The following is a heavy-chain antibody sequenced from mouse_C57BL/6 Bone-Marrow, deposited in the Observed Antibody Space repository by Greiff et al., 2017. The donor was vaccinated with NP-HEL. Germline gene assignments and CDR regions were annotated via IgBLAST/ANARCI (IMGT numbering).Heavy chain of an antibody. Sequence: EVQGVESGGDLVKPGGSLKLSCAASGFTFSSYGMSWVRQTPDKRLEWVATISSGGSYTYYPDSVKGRFTIPRDNAKNTLYLQMSSLKSEDTAMYYCARDYYGSSYGGYWGQGTTLTVSS. V-gene: IGHV5-6*01. CDR2: ISSGGSYT. D-gene: IGHD1-1*01. CDR1: GFTFSSYG. CDR3: ARDYYGSSYGGY. J-gene: IGHJ2*01.